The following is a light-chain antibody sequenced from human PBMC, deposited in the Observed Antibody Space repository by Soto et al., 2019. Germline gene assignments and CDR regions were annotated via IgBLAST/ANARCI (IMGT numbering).Light chain of an antibody. J-gene: IGKJ4*01. CDR2: GAS. V-gene: IGKV3-20*01. CDR3: QQYGSS. CDR1: QSVSSSY. Sequence: EIVLTQSPGTLFLSPGESATLSCRASQSVSSSYLAWYQQKPGQAPRLLIYGASSRATGIPDRFSGSGSGTDFTLTISRLEPEDFAVYYCQQYGSSFGGGTKM.